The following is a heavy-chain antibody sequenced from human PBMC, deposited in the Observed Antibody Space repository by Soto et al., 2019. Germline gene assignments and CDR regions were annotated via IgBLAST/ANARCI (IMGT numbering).Heavy chain of an antibody. CDR2: FYYSGST. V-gene: IGHV4-59*01. Sequence: SETLSLTCSVLGGSISSYYWSWIRQPPGKGLEWIGCFYYSGSTNYNPSLKSRVTISVDTSKKQFSLKLSSVTAADTAVYYCARGGWKLFDYWGQGTLVTVSS. J-gene: IGHJ4*02. CDR1: GGSISSYY. D-gene: IGHD6-19*01. CDR3: ARGGWKLFDY.